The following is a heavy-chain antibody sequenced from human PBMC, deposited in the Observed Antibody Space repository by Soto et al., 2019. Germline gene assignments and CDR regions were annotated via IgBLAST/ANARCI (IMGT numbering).Heavy chain of an antibody. CDR1: GGSFSGYY. D-gene: IGHD3-10*01. V-gene: IGHV4-34*01. Sequence: PSETLSLTCAVYGGSFSGYYWSWIRQPPGKGLEWIGEINHSGSTNYNPSLKSRVTISVDTSKNQFSLKLSSVTAADTAVYYCAREVRVTMVRGVIIKSYYYYYMDVWGKGTTVTVSS. CDR3: AREVRVTMVRGVIIKSYYYYYMDV. CDR2: INHSGST. J-gene: IGHJ6*03.